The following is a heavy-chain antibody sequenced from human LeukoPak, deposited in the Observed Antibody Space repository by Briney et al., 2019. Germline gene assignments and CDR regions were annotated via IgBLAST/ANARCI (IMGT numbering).Heavy chain of an antibody. J-gene: IGHJ6*02. D-gene: IGHD3-16*01. CDR3: AKGGSNPGRHNSAWGRMDV. Sequence: GASVRVSCKVSGKTLSELSMHWVRQAPGKGLEWMGGFDPENGETIYAQKFQGRVTLTEDRSTDMTYMEMSSLRSEDTAVYYCAKGGSNPGRHNSAWGRMDVWGQGTTVTVSS. CDR1: GKTLSELS. CDR2: FDPENGET. V-gene: IGHV1-24*01.